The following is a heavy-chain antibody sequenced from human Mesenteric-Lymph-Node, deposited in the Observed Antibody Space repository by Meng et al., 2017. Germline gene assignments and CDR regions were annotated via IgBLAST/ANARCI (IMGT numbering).Heavy chain of an antibody. Sequence: QVQLQQWGAGLLKPSETPSLTCAVHGGSSSGYYWSWIRQPPGKGLEWIGEINHSGSTNYNPSLKSRVTISVDTSKNQFSLKLSSVTAADTAVYYCARGGGNSWYIDYWGQGTLVTVSS. D-gene: IGHD6-13*01. CDR2: INHSGST. J-gene: IGHJ4*02. CDR1: GGSSSGYY. CDR3: ARGGGNSWYIDY. V-gene: IGHV4-34*01.